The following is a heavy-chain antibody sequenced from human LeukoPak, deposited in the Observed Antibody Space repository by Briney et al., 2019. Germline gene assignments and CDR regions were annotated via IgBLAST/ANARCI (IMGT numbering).Heavy chain of an antibody. CDR3: ARHWDGYNERGFDY. CDR2: IYPGDSDT. D-gene: IGHD5-24*01. CDR1: GYSFTSYW. Sequence: GESLKISFKGSGYSFTSYWIGWVRQMPGKGLEWMGIIYPGDSDTGYSPSFQGQVTISADKSIRTAYLQWSSMKASDTAMYYCARHWDGYNERGFDYWGQGTLVTVSS. V-gene: IGHV5-51*01. J-gene: IGHJ4*02.